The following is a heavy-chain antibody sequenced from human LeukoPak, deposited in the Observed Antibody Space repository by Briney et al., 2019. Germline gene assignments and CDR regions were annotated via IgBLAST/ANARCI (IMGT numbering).Heavy chain of an antibody. V-gene: IGHV3-9*01. CDR3: AKGLDYGDYKDY. Sequence: GRSLRLPCAASGFTFDDYAMHWVRQAPGKGLEWVSGISWNSGSIGYADSVKGRFTISRDNAKNSLYLQMNSLRAEDTALYYCAKGLDYGDYKDYWGQGTLVTVSS. CDR1: GFTFDDYA. CDR2: ISWNSGSI. J-gene: IGHJ4*02. D-gene: IGHD4-17*01.